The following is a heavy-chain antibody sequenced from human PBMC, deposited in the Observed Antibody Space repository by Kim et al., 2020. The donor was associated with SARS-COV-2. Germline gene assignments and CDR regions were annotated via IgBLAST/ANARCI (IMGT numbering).Heavy chain of an antibody. CDR2: INHSGST. D-gene: IGHD3-22*01. V-gene: IGHV4-34*01. Sequence: SETLSLTCAVYGGSFSGYYWSWIRQPPGKGLEWIGEINHSGSTNYNPSLKSRVTISVDTSKNQFSLKLSSVTAADTAVYYCARRLPYYYDSSGYWTSHAGGYFQHWGQGTLVTVSS. CDR1: GGSFSGYY. J-gene: IGHJ1*01. CDR3: ARRLPYYYDSSGYWTSHAGGYFQH.